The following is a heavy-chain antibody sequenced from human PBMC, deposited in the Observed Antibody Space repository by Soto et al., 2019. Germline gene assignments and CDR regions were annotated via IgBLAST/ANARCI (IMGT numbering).Heavy chain of an antibody. Sequence: GGSLRLSCAASGFTFSSYAMHWVRQAPGKGLEWVAVISYDGSNKYYADSVKGRFTISRDNSKNTLYLQMNSLRAEDTAVYYCASSAYSGYAGSGMDVWGQGTTVTVSS. D-gene: IGHD5-12*01. CDR2: ISYDGSNK. CDR3: ASSAYSGYAGSGMDV. J-gene: IGHJ6*02. V-gene: IGHV3-30-3*01. CDR1: GFTFSSYA.